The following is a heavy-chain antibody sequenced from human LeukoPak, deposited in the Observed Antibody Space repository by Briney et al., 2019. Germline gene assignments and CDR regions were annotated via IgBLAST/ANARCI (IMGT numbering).Heavy chain of an antibody. Sequence: SETLSLTCAVYGGSFSGYYWSWIRQPPGKGLEWIGEINHSGSTNYNPSLKSRVTISVDTSKNQFSLKLSSVTAADTAVYYCARDYYGSGSYYKGGPYYYYYGMDVWGQGTTVTVSS. J-gene: IGHJ6*02. CDR1: GGSFSGYY. CDR3: ARDYYGSGSYYKGGPYYYYYGMDV. CDR2: INHSGST. D-gene: IGHD3-10*01. V-gene: IGHV4-34*01.